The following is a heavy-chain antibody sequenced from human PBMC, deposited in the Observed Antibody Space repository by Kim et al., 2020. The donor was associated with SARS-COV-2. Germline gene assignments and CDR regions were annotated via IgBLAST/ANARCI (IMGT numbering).Heavy chain of an antibody. CDR1: GGSFSGFY. J-gene: IGHJ5*02. CDR2: INHSGTT. Sequence: SETLSLTCAVYGGSFSGFYWSWIRQPPGKGLEWVGEINHSGTTYYNSSLKSRVTISVDTSKKQFSLKLTSVTAADTALYYCAGRFSWFDPWGQGTPVTVS. CDR3: AGRFSWFDP. V-gene: IGHV4-34*01. D-gene: IGHD3-3*01.